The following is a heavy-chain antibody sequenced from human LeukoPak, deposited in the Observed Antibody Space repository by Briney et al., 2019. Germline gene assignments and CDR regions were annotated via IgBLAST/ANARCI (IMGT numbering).Heavy chain of an antibody. Sequence: GGSLRLSCAGSGFTFSSHWIGWVRQAPGKGLEWVAHINQDGSQKYYVDSVEGRFAISRDNAKNSLYLQMNSLRAEDTALYYCAKGRHYYGSGSPFDYWGQGTLVTVSS. D-gene: IGHD3-10*01. CDR3: AKGRHYYGSGSPFDY. J-gene: IGHJ4*02. CDR2: INQDGSQK. V-gene: IGHV3-7*03. CDR1: GFTFSSHW.